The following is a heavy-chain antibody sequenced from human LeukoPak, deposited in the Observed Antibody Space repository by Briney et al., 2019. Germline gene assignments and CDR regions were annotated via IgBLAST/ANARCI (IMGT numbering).Heavy chain of an antibody. D-gene: IGHD3-3*01. V-gene: IGHV4-59*12. J-gene: IGHJ4*02. Sequence: ASETLSLTCTVSGGSIGSYYWSWIRQPPGKGLEWIGYIYYSGSTNYNPSLKSRVTISVDTSKNQFSLKLSSVTAADTAVYYCARVWYDFWSGYYFDYWGQGTLVTVSS. CDR3: ARVWYDFWSGYYFDY. CDR2: IYYSGST. CDR1: GGSIGSYY.